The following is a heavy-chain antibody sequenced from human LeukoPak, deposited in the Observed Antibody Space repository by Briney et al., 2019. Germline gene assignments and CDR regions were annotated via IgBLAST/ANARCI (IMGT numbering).Heavy chain of an antibody. J-gene: IGHJ6*03. CDR3: ARDRGASYVHYYCMDV. D-gene: IGHD1-26*01. CDR2: INSDGDST. CDR1: GFSFSTYA. Sequence: LAGGSLRLSCAASGFSFSTYAMHWVRQAPGKGLEHVSSINSDGDSTHYANSVKDRFTISRDNSKNTLYLQMGSLRAEDMAVYYCARDRGASYVHYYCMDVWGKGTTVTISS. V-gene: IGHV3-64*01.